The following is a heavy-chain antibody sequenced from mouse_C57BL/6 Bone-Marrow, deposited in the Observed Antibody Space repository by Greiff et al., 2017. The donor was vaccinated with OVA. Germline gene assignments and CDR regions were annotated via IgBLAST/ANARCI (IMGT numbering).Heavy chain of an antibody. CDR3: ARYKGWFDY. Sequence: EVHLVESGGGLVQPGGSLSLSCAASGFTFTDYYMSWVRQPPGQALEWLGFIRNKANGYTTEYSASVKGRFTISRDNSQSNLYLQMNALRAEDSATYYSARYKGWFDYWGQGTTLTVSS. CDR2: IRNKANGYTT. D-gene: IGHD2-3*01. V-gene: IGHV7-3*01. CDR1: GFTFTDYY. J-gene: IGHJ2*01.